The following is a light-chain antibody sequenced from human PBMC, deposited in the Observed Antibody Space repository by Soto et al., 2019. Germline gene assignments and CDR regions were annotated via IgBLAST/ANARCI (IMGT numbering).Light chain of an antibody. Sequence: AIQMTLSPSSLSASVGDRVTITCRASQAIRNDLDWYQQKPGKAPKLLIYGSSSLQSGVPSRFSGSGSGTDFTLTISSLQPEDFATYYCLQDYSYPRTFGQGTKVEIK. J-gene: IGKJ1*01. CDR3: LQDYSYPRT. CDR2: GSS. CDR1: QAIRND. V-gene: IGKV1-6*01.